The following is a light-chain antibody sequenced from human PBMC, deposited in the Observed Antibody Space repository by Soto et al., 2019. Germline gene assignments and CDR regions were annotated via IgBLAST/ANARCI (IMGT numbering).Light chain of an antibody. CDR3: SSYTSSSTYV. Sequence: QSSLTQPPSASGSPGQSVTISCTGSSSDVGAYDYVSWYQQHPGTAPKIIISEVSNRPSGVSNRFSGSKSGNTASLTISGLQAEDEADYYCSSYTSSSTYVFGTGTKVTVL. CDR2: EVS. V-gene: IGLV2-14*01. J-gene: IGLJ1*01. CDR1: SSDVGAYDY.